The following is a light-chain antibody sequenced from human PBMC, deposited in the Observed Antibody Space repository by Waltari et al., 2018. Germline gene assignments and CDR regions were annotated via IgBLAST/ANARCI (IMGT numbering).Light chain of an antibody. CDR2: KAS. V-gene: IGKV1-5*03. CDR3: HQYNNAPWT. J-gene: IGKJ1*01. Sequence: DIQMTQSPSTLSASVGDRVTITCLASQGISSWLAWYQQKPGKAPKLLIYKASSLESGVPSRFSGSGSGTEFTLTISSLQADDVATYYCHQYNNAPWTFGQGTKVEIK. CDR1: QGISSW.